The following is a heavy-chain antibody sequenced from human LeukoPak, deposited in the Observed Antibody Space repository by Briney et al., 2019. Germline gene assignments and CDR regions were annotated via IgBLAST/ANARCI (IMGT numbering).Heavy chain of an antibody. V-gene: IGHV1-18*01. J-gene: IGHJ6*02. Sequence: ASVKVSCKASGYTFTSYGITWVRQAPGQGLEWMGWISGYNGHTNYAQKLQGRVTMTTDTSTNTAYMELRSLRADDTAVYYCARNTYYYDSSGYYLPQYFGVDVWGQGTTVTVSS. CDR2: ISGYNGHT. CDR3: ARNTYYYDSSGYYLPQYFGVDV. D-gene: IGHD3-22*01. CDR1: GYTFTSYG.